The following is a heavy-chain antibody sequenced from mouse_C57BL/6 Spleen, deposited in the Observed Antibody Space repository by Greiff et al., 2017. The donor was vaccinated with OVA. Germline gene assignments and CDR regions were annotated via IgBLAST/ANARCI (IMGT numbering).Heavy chain of an antibody. Sequence: EVQVVESGPGLVKPSQSLSLTCSVTGYSITSGYYWNWIRQFPGNKLEWMGYISYDGSNNYNPSLKNRISITRDTSKNQFFLKLNSVTTEDTATYYCARDRGYDGGGYYFDYWGQGTTLTVSS. CDR3: ARDRGYDGGGYYFDY. CDR2: ISYDGSN. CDR1: GYSITSGYY. D-gene: IGHD2-2*01. V-gene: IGHV3-6*01. J-gene: IGHJ2*01.